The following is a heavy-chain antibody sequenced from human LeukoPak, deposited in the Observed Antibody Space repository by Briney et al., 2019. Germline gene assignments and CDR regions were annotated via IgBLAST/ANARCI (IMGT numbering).Heavy chain of an antibody. J-gene: IGHJ4*02. CDR3: ADGYTYGYGY. V-gene: IGHV3-23*01. Sequence: GGSLRLSCAASGFTFSSYAMSWVRQAPGKGLEWVSGISGSGGSTYYADSVKGRFTISRDNSKNTLYLKMNSLRAEDTAVYYCADGYTYGYGYWGQGTLVTVSS. D-gene: IGHD5-18*01. CDR1: GFTFSSYA. CDR2: ISGSGGST.